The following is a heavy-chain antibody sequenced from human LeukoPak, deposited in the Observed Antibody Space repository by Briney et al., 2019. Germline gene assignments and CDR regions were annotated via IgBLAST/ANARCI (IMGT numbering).Heavy chain of an antibody. D-gene: IGHD5-18*01. CDR2: NIPIFGTT. J-gene: IGHJ4*02. CDR3: ARGALGYNYGYHNY. V-gene: IGHV1-69*05. CDR1: GGTFSYA. Sequence: ASVKVSCKVSGGTFSYAISWVRQAPGQGLEWMGGNIPIFGTTDYAQNFQGRVTFTTDESTSTAYVELSSLRSEDTAVYYCARGALGYNYGYHNYWGQGTLVTVSS.